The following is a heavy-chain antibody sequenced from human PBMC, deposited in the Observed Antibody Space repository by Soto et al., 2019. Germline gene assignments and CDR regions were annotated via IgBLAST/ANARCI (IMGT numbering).Heavy chain of an antibody. CDR1: GYTFSNYY. CDR2: ISPDSGGT. J-gene: IGHJ4*02. Sequence: ASVKVSCKASGYTFSNYYMHWVRQAPGQGLEWMGWISPDSGGTKYAQKFQDRVTMTRDTAISTVYMEVSRLKSDDTAFYYCARSGGPTDYVWNDYWGQGTLVTVSS. CDR3: ARSGGPTDYVWNDY. D-gene: IGHD4-17*01. V-gene: IGHV1-2*02.